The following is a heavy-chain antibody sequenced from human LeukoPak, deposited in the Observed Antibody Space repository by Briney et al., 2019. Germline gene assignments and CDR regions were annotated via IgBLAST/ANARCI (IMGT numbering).Heavy chain of an antibody. CDR3: ARIHSLSYYYGMDV. Sequence: GASVKVSCKASGYTFTSYAMHWVRQAPGQRLEWTGWINAGNGNTKYSQKFQGRVTITGDTSASTAYMELSSLRSEDTAVYYCARIHSLSYYYGMDVWGKGTTVTVSS. CDR1: GYTFTSYA. CDR2: INAGNGNT. D-gene: IGHD3-16*02. J-gene: IGHJ6*04. V-gene: IGHV1-3*01.